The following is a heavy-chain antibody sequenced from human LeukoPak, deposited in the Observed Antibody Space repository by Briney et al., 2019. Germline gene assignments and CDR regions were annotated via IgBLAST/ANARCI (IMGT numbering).Heavy chain of an antibody. J-gene: IGHJ6*03. CDR3: ARVSNAYDYYYMDV. CDR1: GFTFSIYS. CDR2: ISSSSSSI. V-gene: IGHV3-48*01. D-gene: IGHD2-8*01. Sequence: GGSLRLSCAASGFTFSIYSVNGVRHAPGKGREWVSYISSSSSSIYYADSVKGRFTISRDNAKNSLYLQMNSLRAEDTAVYYCARVSNAYDYYYMDVWGKGTTVTVSS.